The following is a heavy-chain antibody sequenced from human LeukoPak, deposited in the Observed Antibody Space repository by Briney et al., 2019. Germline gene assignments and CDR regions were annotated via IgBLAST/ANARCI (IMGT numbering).Heavy chain of an antibody. D-gene: IGHD4-17*01. Sequence: ASVKVSCKASGYTFTSYGISWVRQAPGQGLEWMGWISAYNGNTNYAQKLQGRVTMTTDTSTSTAYMELRSLRSDDTAVYYCAQASYGDGPFDYWGQGTLVTVSS. V-gene: IGHV1-18*01. CDR1: GYTFTSYG. CDR3: AQASYGDGPFDY. CDR2: ISAYNGNT. J-gene: IGHJ4*02.